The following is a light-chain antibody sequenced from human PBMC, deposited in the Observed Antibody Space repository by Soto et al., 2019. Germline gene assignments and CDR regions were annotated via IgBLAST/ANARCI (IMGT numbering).Light chain of an antibody. CDR2: GAS. J-gene: IGKJ5*01. Sequence: EIVLTQSPGTLSLSRGEGSTRSCSSSQSVRSSHLAWYQRKPGQAPRLLIYGASTRATGIPDRFSGSGSGTDFTLTINSLEPEDFAVYYCQQRNVWPPITFGQGTRLEIK. CDR3: QQRNVWPPIT. CDR1: QSVRSSH. V-gene: IGKV3D-20*02.